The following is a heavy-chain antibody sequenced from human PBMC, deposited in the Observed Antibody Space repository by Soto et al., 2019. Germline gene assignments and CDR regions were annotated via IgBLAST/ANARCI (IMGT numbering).Heavy chain of an antibody. Sequence: ASVKVSCKASGYTFTSYAMHWVRQAPGQRLEWMGWINAGNGNTKYSQKFQGRVTITRDTSASTAYMELSSLRSEDTAVYYCARDRIQQQLVLGYFDYWGQGTLVTVSS. J-gene: IGHJ4*02. CDR2: INAGNGNT. D-gene: IGHD6-13*01. CDR3: ARDRIQQQLVLGYFDY. CDR1: GYTFTSYA. V-gene: IGHV1-3*01.